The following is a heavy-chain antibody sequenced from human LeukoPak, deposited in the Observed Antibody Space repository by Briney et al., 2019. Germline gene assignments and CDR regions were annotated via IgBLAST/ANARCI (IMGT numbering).Heavy chain of an antibody. CDR2: IAWNSGNT. Sequence: SGGSLRLSCAASGFTFAMHWVRQAPGKGLKWVSGIAWNSGNTGFADSVKGRFTISRDNAENSLSLQMNSLTPEDTAFYFCAKDMNSYGSGSSYNPWGPFDSWGQGTLVTVSS. J-gene: IGHJ4*02. D-gene: IGHD3-10*01. CDR1: GFTFA. CDR3: AKDMNSYGSGSSYNPWGPFDS. V-gene: IGHV3-9*01.